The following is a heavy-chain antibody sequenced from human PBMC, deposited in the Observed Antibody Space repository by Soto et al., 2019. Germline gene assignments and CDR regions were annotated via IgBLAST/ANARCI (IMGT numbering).Heavy chain of an antibody. CDR1: GGSISSGDYY. CDR2: IYFSGST. CDR3: ARVGAVAATWDWFDP. D-gene: IGHD2-15*01. Sequence: SETLSLTCTVSGGSISSGDYYWSWIRQPPGKGLEWIGHIYFSGSTYYNPSLKSRVTISVDRSKNQFSLNLNSVTAADSAVYYCARVGAVAATWDWFDPWGQGTLVTVSS. V-gene: IGHV4-30-4*01. J-gene: IGHJ5*02.